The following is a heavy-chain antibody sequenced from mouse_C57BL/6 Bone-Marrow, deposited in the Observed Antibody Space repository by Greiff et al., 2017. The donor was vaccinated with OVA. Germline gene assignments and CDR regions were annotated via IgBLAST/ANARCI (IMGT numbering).Heavy chain of an antibody. CDR2: ISYSGST. J-gene: IGHJ4*01. V-gene: IGHV3-8*01. CDR1: GYSITSDY. Sequence: EVKLMESGPGLAKPSQTLSLTCSVTGYSITSDYWNWIRKFPGNKLEYMGYISYSGSTYYNPSLKSRISITRDTSKNQYYLQLNSVTTEDTATYYCAREDYSNYYAMDYWGQGTSVTVSS. D-gene: IGHD2-5*01. CDR3: AREDYSNYYAMDY.